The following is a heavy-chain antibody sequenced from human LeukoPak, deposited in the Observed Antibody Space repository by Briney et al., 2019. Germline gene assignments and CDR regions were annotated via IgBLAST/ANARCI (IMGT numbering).Heavy chain of an antibody. CDR2: IYYSGST. J-gene: IGHJ6*03. Sequence: SETLSLTCTVSGGSVSSYYWSWIRQPPGKGLEWIGYIYYSGSTNYNPSLKSRVTISVDTSKNQFSLKLSSVTAADTAVYYCARGYNWNFGGYYYYYMDVWGKGTTVTVSS. D-gene: IGHD1-7*01. CDR1: GGSVSSYY. CDR3: ARGYNWNFGGYYYYYMDV. V-gene: IGHV4-59*02.